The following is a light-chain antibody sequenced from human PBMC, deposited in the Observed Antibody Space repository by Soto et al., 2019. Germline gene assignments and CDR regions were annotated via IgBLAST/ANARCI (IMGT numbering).Light chain of an antibody. V-gene: IGKV1-39*01. J-gene: IGKJ4*01. CDR2: AAT. Sequence: DIQMTQSPSSLSASVGDRVTITCRASQSISSHLHWYQQRPGTAPKLLIYAATSLRTGVPSRFSSSGSGTDFTLPSSSLQSEEVATYYCQERYNGPRTFGRGTKLEMK. CDR3: QERYNGPRT. CDR1: QSISSH.